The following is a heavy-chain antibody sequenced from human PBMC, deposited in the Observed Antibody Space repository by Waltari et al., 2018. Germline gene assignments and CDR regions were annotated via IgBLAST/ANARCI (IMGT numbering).Heavy chain of an antibody. Sequence: QVQLVQSGAEVKKPGSSVKVSCKASGGTFSSYAISWVRQAPGQGLEWMGGIIPIFGKATYAQKCQGRVTITTDESTSTAYMELSSLRSEDTAVYYCARGGSSPVGHDAFDIWGQGTMVTVSS. D-gene: IGHD3-10*01. V-gene: IGHV1-69*05. CDR1: GGTFSSYA. J-gene: IGHJ3*02. CDR2: IIPIFGKA. CDR3: ARGGSSPVGHDAFDI.